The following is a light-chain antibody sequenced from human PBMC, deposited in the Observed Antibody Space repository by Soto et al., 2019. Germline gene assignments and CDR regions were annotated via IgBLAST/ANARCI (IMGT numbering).Light chain of an antibody. J-gene: IGLJ7*01. V-gene: IGLV2-8*01. CDR2: EVT. CDR3: SSHAGIINVV. Sequence: QSALTQPPSASGSPGQSATISCTGTSSDVGGYNYVSWYQQHPGKAPKLMIYEVTKRPSGVPDRFSGSKSGNTASLTVSGLLAEDEADYYCSSHAGIINVVFGGGTQLTVL. CDR1: SSDVGGYNY.